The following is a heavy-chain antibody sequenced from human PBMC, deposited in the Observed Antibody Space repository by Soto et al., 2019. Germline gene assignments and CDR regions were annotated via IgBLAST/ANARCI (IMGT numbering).Heavy chain of an antibody. D-gene: IGHD6-13*01. V-gene: IGHV3-74*01. CDR2: INSDGSST. Sequence: AGGSLRLSCAASGFTFSSYWMHWVRQAPGKGLVWVSRINSDGSSTSYADSVKGRFTISRDNAKNTLYLQMNSLRAEDTAVYYCARDPRAAAGTSGSGMDVWGQGTTVTVSS. CDR3: ARDPRAAAGTSGSGMDV. CDR1: GFTFSSYW. J-gene: IGHJ6*02.